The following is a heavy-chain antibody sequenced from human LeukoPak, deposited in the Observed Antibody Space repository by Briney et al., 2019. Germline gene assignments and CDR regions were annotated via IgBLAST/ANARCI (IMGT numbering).Heavy chain of an antibody. J-gene: IGHJ4*02. CDR1: GFTFSNYW. V-gene: IGHV3-7*01. D-gene: IGHD2-21*02. Sequence: GGSRRLSCAASGFTFSNYWMSWVRQAPGKGLEWVANIKQDGSEKYYVDSVKGPFTISRDNAKNSLYLEINSLRAEDTAVYYCARWGGDYCYDYWGQGTLVTVSS. CDR3: ARWGGDYCYDY. CDR2: IKQDGSEK.